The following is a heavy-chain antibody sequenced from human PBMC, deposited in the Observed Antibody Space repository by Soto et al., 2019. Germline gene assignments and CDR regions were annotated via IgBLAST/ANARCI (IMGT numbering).Heavy chain of an antibody. V-gene: IGHV4-34*01. Sequence: QVQLQQWGAGLLKPSETLSLTCAVYGGSFSGYQWSWIRQTPGKGLEWIGEINDSGNINFNPSLKSRVTILLDTPKMQISLKLSSVTAAASAVYYCARGLILWFGELSRRGGYYSYMDVWGKGTTVTVSS. J-gene: IGHJ6*03. CDR1: GGSFSGYQ. CDR3: ARGLILWFGELSRRGGYYSYMDV. D-gene: IGHD3-10*01. CDR2: INDSGNI.